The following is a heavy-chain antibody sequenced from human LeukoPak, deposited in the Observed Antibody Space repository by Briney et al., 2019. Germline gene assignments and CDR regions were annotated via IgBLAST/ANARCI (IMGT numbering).Heavy chain of an antibody. J-gene: IGHJ4*02. CDR3: AKGSFALGSGCSD. CDR1: GFTFSSYG. D-gene: IGHD3-10*01. Sequence: GGSLRLSCAASGFTFSSYGMHWVRQAPGKGLEWVAVISYDGSNKYYADSVKGRFTISRDNSKNTLYLQMNGLRVEDTAVYYCAKGSFALGSGCSDWGQGTLVTVSS. V-gene: IGHV3-30*18. CDR2: ISYDGSNK.